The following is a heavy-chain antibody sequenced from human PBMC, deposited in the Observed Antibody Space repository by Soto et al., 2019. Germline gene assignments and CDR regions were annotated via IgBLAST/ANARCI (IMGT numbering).Heavy chain of an antibody. V-gene: IGHV1-3*01. D-gene: IGHD3-10*01. CDR1: GYTFTSYA. CDR2: INAGNGNT. J-gene: IGHJ6*02. CDR3: ARSGTWFGVADQYYASDGMDV. Sequence: GASVKVSCKASGYTFTSYAMHWVRQAPGQRLEWMGWINAGNGNTKYSQKFQVRVTITRDTSASTAYMELSSRRSEDTAVYYCARSGTWFGVADQYYASDGMDVWGQETTVTGSS.